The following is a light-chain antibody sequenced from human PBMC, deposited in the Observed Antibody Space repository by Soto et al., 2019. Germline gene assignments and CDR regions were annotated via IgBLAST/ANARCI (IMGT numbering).Light chain of an antibody. Sequence: QSVLTQPPSASGTPGQRVTISCSGSSSNIGSNYVSWYQQLPGTAPRLLIYRSNQRPSGVPDRFSGSKSGTSASLAISGLRSEDEADYYCAAWDDSLSGVVFGGGTKVTVL. CDR1: SSNIGSNY. V-gene: IGLV1-47*01. J-gene: IGLJ2*01. CDR3: AAWDDSLSGVV. CDR2: RSN.